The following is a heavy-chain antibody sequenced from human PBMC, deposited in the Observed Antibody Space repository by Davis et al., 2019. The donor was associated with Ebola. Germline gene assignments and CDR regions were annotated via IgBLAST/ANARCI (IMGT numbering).Heavy chain of an antibody. D-gene: IGHD3-9*01. CDR3: ARDRPWHNILTGHYESYSYYGMDV. CDR2: IRSKAHGGTT. CDR1: GFTFGDYA. Sequence: GESLKISCTVSGFTFGDYAMSWVRQAPGKGLEWVGFIRSKAHGGTTEYAASVKGRFSISRDDSKSIAYLQVSSLKIEDTAVYYCARDRPWHNILTGHYESYSYYGMDVWGQGTTVTVSS. J-gene: IGHJ6*02. V-gene: IGHV3-49*04.